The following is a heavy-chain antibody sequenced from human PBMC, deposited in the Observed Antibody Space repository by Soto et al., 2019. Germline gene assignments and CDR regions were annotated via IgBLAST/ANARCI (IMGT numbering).Heavy chain of an antibody. CDR2: IKSNADGGAT. CDR1: GFTLTKAS. J-gene: IGHJ6*02. CDR3: STAPFSFITLPGTSFLIGLDV. Sequence: GGSLRLSCAASGFTLTKASMSWVRQAPGKGLEWVGHIKSNADGGATDYAAPVKGRFTVSRDDSRNTLYLQLNSLKTEDTAVYYCSTAPFSFITLPGTSFLIGLDVWGQGTTVTVSS. D-gene: IGHD3-10*01. V-gene: IGHV3-15*01.